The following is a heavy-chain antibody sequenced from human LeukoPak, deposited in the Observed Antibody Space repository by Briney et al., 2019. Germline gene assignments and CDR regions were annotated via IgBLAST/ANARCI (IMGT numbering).Heavy chain of an antibody. V-gene: IGHV1-8*01. CDR2: MNPNSGNT. CDR1: GYTFTSYD. Sequence: ASVKVSCKASGYTFTSYDINWVRQATGQGLEWMGWMNPNSGNTGYAQKFQGRVTMTRNTSISTAYMELSSLRSEDTAVYYCARDPRPDIVVVPAANNYYYYYMDVWGKGTTVTISS. D-gene: IGHD2-2*01. CDR3: ARDPRPDIVVVPAANNYYYYYMDV. J-gene: IGHJ6*03.